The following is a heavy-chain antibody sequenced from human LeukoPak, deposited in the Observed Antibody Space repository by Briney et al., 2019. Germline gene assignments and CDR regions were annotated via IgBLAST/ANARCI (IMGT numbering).Heavy chain of an antibody. D-gene: IGHD3-10*01. J-gene: IGHJ4*02. V-gene: IGHV3-21*01. CDR3: ARVFLRGYYGSGAYDY. CDR2: ISSSSSYI. CDR1: GFTFSSYS. Sequence: PGGSLRLSCAASGFTFSSYSMNWVRQAPGKGLEWVSSISSSSSYIYYADSVKGRFTISRDNAKNSLYLQMNSLRAEDTAVYYCARVFLRGYYGSGAYDYWGQGTLVTVSS.